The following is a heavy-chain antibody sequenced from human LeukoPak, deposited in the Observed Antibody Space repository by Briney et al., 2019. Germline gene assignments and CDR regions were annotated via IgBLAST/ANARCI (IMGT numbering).Heavy chain of an antibody. D-gene: IGHD2-15*01. CDR3: ARGGRIFLNY. V-gene: IGHV4-34*01. Sequence: SETLSLTCAVYGGPFGVYYWSWVRQPPGKGLEWIGEINHSGSTNYNPSLKSRVTISVDTSKNHFSLRLSSVTAADTAVYYCARGGRIFLNYWGQGTLVTVSS. CDR2: INHSGST. CDR1: GGPFGVYY. J-gene: IGHJ4*02.